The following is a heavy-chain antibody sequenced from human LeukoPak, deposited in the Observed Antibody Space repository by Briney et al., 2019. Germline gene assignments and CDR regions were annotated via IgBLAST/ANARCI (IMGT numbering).Heavy chain of an antibody. CDR1: GFSLSTSGMC. Sequence: SGPALVKPTQTLTLTCTFSGFSLSTSGMCVSWIRQPPGKALEWLARIDWDDDKYYSTSLKTRLTISKDTSKNQVVLTMTNMDPVDTATYYCARIRAVPHGYSSGWAIDAFDIWGQGTMVTVSS. D-gene: IGHD6-19*01. CDR3: ARIRAVPHGYSSGWAIDAFDI. CDR2: IDWDDDK. V-gene: IGHV2-70*11. J-gene: IGHJ3*02.